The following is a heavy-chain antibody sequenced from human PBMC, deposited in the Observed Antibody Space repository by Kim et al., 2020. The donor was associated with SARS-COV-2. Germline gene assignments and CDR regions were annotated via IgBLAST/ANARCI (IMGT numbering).Heavy chain of an antibody. Sequence: SVKGRFTISRDNAKNSLYLQMNSLRAEDTAVYYCARDRRGYRNYYYGMDVWGQGTTVTVSS. V-gene: IGHV3-11*06. CDR3: ARDRRGYRNYYYGMDV. J-gene: IGHJ6*02. D-gene: IGHD2-15*01.